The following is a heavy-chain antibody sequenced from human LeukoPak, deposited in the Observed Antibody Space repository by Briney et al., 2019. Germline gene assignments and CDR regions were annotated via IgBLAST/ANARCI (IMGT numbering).Heavy chain of an antibody. Sequence: GASVKVSCKASGYTFSRYGLHWVRQAPGQRLEWMGWINTANGRTKYSEQVQGRVTFTLDTSASTAYMELSSLTFEDTALYFCARVDTPLQVEVAVPFDHWGQGTQVTVSS. V-gene: IGHV1-3*04. J-gene: IGHJ4*02. CDR2: INTANGRT. CDR1: GYTFSRYG. CDR3: ARVDTPLQVEVAVPFDH. D-gene: IGHD1-1*01.